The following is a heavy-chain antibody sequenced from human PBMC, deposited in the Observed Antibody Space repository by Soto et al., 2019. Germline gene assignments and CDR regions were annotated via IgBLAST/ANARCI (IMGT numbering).Heavy chain of an antibody. J-gene: IGHJ5*02. CDR1: GDTLTELS. CDR2: FDPEDGET. V-gene: IGHV1-24*01. CDR3: ATKYVLRPNWFDP. Sequence: ASVEVCCKVCGDTLTELSMHWVRHSTGKGLEWMGGFDPEDGETIYAQKFQGRVTMTEDTSTDTAYMELSSLRSEDTAVYYCATKYVLRPNWFDPWGQGTLVTVSS. D-gene: IGHD3-3*01.